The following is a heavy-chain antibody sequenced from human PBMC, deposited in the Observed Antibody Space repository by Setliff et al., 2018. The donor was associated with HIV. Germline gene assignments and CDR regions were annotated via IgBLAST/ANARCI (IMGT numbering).Heavy chain of an antibody. J-gene: IGHJ4*02. V-gene: IGHV4-39*01. D-gene: IGHD3-3*01. Sequence: LENPFLPCPGSGGFLIRGSYYRGWIRQPPGKGLEWIGSIYFSGTTYYNPSLESRVTISVDMSNNQFSLKVTSVTAADTAVYYCMRGRSITIFGVAYFDFWGQGTQVTVSS. CDR1: GGFLIRGSYY. CDR2: IYFSGTT. CDR3: MRGRSITIFGVAYFDF.